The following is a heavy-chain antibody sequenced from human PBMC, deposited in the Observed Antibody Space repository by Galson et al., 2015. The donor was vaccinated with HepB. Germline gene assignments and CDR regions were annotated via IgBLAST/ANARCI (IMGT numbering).Heavy chain of an antibody. Sequence: ETLSLTCSVSGGSIKNSYYYWGWIRQPPGKGLEWIASIYYSGTTYHNPSLKSRITISVDTSKNQFSLKLSSVTAADTAVYYCASISYSRCWYCDSGYNYFDYWGQGTRVTVSS. CDR3: ASISYSRCWYCDSGYNYFDY. CDR1: GGSIKNSYYY. J-gene: IGHJ4*02. V-gene: IGHV4-39*01. CDR2: IYYSGTT. D-gene: IGHD6-13*01.